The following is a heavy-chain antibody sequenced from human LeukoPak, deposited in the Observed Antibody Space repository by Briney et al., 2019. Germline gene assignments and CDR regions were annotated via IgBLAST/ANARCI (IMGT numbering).Heavy chain of an antibody. D-gene: IGHD5-24*01. CDR1: GGSFSGYY. CDR3: ARPGGWLQHTQYFDY. CDR2: INHSGST. V-gene: IGHV4-34*01. J-gene: IGHJ4*02. Sequence: SETLSLTCAVYGGSFSGYYWSWIRQPPGKGLEWIGEINHSGSTNYNPSLKSRVTISVDTSKNQFSLKLSSVTAADTAVYYCARPGGWLQHTQYFDYWGQGTLVTVSS.